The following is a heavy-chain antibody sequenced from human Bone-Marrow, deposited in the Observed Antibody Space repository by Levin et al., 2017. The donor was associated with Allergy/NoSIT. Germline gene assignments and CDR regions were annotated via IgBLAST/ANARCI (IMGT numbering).Heavy chain of an antibody. Sequence: SGPTLVKPTQTLTLTCTFSGFSLSTSGVGVGWIRQPPGKALEWLALIYWDDDKRYIPSLKSRLTITKDTSKNQVVLTRTNMDPVDTATYYCAHSPSTRDNAGSWDQYFQHWGQGTLVTVSS. CDR1: GFSLSTSGVG. J-gene: IGHJ1*01. CDR3: AHSPSTRDNAGSWDQYFQH. D-gene: IGHD6-13*01. CDR2: IYWDDDK. V-gene: IGHV2-5*02.